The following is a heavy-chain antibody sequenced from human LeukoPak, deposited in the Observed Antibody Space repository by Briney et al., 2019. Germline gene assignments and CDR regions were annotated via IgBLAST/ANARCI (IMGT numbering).Heavy chain of an antibody. CDR3: ARAARITMIVVMRGRYYFDY. CDR1: GGSFSGYY. J-gene: IGHJ4*02. D-gene: IGHD3-22*01. CDR2: INHSGST. V-gene: IGHV4-34*01. Sequence: SETLSLTCAVYGGSFSGYYWSWIRQPPGKGLGWIGEINHSGSTNYNPSLKSRVTISVDTSKNQFSLKLSSVTAADTAVYYCARAARITMIVVMRGRYYFDYWGQGTLVTVSS.